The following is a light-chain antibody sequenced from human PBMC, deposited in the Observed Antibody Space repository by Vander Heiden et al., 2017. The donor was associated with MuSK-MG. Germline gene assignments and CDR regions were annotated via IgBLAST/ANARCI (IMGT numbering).Light chain of an antibody. V-gene: IGKV1-13*02. CDR2: DAS. J-gene: IGKJ5*01. CDR3: QQVTSYPIT. CDR1: QDISRA. Sequence: AIQLTQSPSSLSASIGDRVTITCRASQDISRALGWYQQKPGKSPKLLIYDASLLESGVPSRFSGSGSGTDFTLTISSLQPEDFATYYCQQVTSYPITFGQGTRLDIK.